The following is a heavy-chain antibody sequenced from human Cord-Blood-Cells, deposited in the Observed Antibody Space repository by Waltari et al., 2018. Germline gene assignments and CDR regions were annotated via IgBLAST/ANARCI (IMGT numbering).Heavy chain of an antibody. V-gene: IGHV4-59*01. CDR2: IYYSGST. D-gene: IGHD6-13*01. CDR3: ARAIAAAGAFDI. Sequence: QVQLQESGPGLVKPSETLSLTCTVSGGSISSYYWSWIRQPPGKGLEWIGYIYYSGSTNYNPSLKSRVTISVDTSKNQFSLKLSSVTAADMAVYYCARAIAAAGAFDIWGQGTMVTVSS. J-gene: IGHJ3*02. CDR1: GGSISSYY.